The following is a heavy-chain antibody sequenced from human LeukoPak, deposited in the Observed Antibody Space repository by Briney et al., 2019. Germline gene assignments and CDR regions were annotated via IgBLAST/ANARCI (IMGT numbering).Heavy chain of an antibody. D-gene: IGHD1-26*01. CDR1: GGTFSSYA. Sequence: ASVKVSCKASGGTFSSYAISWVRQAPGQGLEWMGRIIPIFGTANYAQKLQGRVTITTDESTSTAYMELSSLRSEDTAVYYCARDSVGATEPFDYWGQGTLVTVSS. J-gene: IGHJ4*02. V-gene: IGHV1-69*05. CDR3: ARDSVGATEPFDY. CDR2: IIPIFGTA.